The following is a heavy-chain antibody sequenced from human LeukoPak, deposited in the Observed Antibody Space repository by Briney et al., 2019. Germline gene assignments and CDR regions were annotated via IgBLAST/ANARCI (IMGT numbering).Heavy chain of an antibody. CDR3: ARERGRYCSSTSCPDAFDI. D-gene: IGHD2-2*01. V-gene: IGHV3-21*01. J-gene: IGHJ3*02. CDR2: ISSSSSYI. Sequence: PGGSLRLSCAASGFTFSSYSMNWVRQAPEKGLEWVSSISSSSSYIYYADSVKGRFTISRDNAKNSLYLQMNSLRAEDTAVYYCARERGRYCSSTSCPDAFDIWGQGTMVTVSS. CDR1: GFTFSSYS.